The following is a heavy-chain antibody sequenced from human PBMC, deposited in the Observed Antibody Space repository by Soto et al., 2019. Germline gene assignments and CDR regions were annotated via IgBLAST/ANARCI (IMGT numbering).Heavy chain of an antibody. J-gene: IGHJ4*02. D-gene: IGHD3-10*01. CDR2: ISYDGSNE. V-gene: IGHV3-30*18. Sequence: QVQLVASGGGVVQPGRSLRLSCAASGFSFRSYGLHWVRQAPGKGLERVAGISYDGSNEYYADSVKGRFTVSRNNSKNTVYLQMNSLRADDTAVYYCAKDGMWFGKVPFTGGQGFLVNVSS. CDR1: GFSFRSYG. CDR3: AKDGMWFGKVPFT.